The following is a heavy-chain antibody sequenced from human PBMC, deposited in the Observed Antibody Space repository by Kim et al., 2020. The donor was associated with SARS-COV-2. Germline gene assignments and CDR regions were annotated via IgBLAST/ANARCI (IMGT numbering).Heavy chain of an antibody. CDR3: ARHWRSLGSSWYYFDY. Sequence: SLKSRVTISVDTSKNQFSLKLSSVTAADTAVYYCARHWRSLGSSWYYFDYWGQGTLVTVSS. V-gene: IGHV4-39*01. D-gene: IGHD6-13*01. J-gene: IGHJ4*02.